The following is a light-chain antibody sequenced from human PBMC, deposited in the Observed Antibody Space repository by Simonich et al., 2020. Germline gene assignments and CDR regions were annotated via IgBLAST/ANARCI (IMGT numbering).Light chain of an antibody. J-gene: IGLJ2*01. Sequence: YELTQPPSVSVSPGQTASITCSGDKLGDKYACWYQQKPGQSPVLVIYQESKRPSGIPERCSGSNSGNTATLTISGTQAMDEADYYCQAWDSSTAVVFGGGTKLTVL. V-gene: IGLV3-1*01. CDR1: KLGDKY. CDR2: QES. CDR3: QAWDSSTAVV.